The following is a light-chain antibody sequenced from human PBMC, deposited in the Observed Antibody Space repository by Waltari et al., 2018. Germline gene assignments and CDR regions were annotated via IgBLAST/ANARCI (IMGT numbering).Light chain of an antibody. CDR1: QGISSR. CDR3: QQRSNWPFT. Sequence: DIQMTQSPSSVSASVGDRVTLTCRASQGISSRLAWYQQKPGKAPKLLIYDASSLHSGVPSRFSGSGSGTEFTLTISSLQPEDFAVYYCQQRSNWPFTFGGGTKVEIK. CDR2: DAS. J-gene: IGKJ4*01. V-gene: IGKV1-12*02.